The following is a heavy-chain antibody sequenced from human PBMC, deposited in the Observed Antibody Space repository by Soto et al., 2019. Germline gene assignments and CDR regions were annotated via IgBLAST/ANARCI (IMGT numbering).Heavy chain of an antibody. V-gene: IGHV3-21*01. CDR2: ISTSSIYI. CDR3: ARDSGMGDDYGDYLHKDYYYYYGMDV. CDR1: GFTFSSYS. D-gene: IGHD4-17*01. J-gene: IGHJ6*02. Sequence: PGGSLRLSCAASGFTFSSYSMNWVRQAPGKELEWVSSISTSSIYIYYADSVKGRFTISRDNSKNTLYLQMNSLRAEDTAVYYCARDSGMGDDYGDYLHKDYYYYYGMDVWGQGTTVTVSS.